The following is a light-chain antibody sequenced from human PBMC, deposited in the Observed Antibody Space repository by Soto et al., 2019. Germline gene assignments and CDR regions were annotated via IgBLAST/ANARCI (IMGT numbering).Light chain of an antibody. CDR3: QQYYSTPQT. Sequence: DIVMTQSPDSLAVSLGARATINCKSSQIVLYSSNNKNYLAWYQQKPGQPPKLLIYWASTRESGVPDRFSGSGSGTDFTLTISSLQAEDVAVYYCQQYYSTPQTFGQGTKVDIK. CDR2: WAS. CDR1: QIVLYSSNNKNY. J-gene: IGKJ1*01. V-gene: IGKV4-1*01.